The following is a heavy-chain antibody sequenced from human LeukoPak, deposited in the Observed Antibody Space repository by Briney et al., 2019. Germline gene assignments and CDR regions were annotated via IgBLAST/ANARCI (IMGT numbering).Heavy chain of an antibody. D-gene: IGHD6-19*01. Sequence: GGSLRLSCAASGFTFSSYAMSWVRQAPGKGLEWVSAISGSGGSTYYADSVKGRFTISRDNSKNTLYLQMNSLRAEDMAVYYCASIPNPGYSSGWSFWGQGTLVTVSS. J-gene: IGHJ4*02. CDR1: GFTFSSYA. CDR2: ISGSGGST. CDR3: ASIPNPGYSSGWSF. V-gene: IGHV3-23*01.